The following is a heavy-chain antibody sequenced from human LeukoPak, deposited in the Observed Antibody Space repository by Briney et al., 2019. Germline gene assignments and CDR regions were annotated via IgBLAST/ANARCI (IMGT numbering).Heavy chain of an antibody. J-gene: IGHJ5*02. CDR2: ISAYNGNT. CDR3: ARDWRGAPFGELSS. Sequence: ASVKASCKASGYTFTSYGISWVRQAPGQGLEWMGWISAYNGNTNYAQKLQGRVTMTTDTSTSTAYMELRSLRSDDTAVYYCARDWRGAPFGELSSWGQGTLVTVSS. CDR1: GYTFTSYG. D-gene: IGHD3-10*01. V-gene: IGHV1-18*01.